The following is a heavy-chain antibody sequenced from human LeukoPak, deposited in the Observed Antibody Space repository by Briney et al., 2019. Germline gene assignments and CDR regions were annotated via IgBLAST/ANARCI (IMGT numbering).Heavy chain of an antibody. D-gene: IGHD1-1*01. CDR3: ARDLDTGTTDY. CDR2: ISWNSGSI. J-gene: IGHJ4*02. Sequence: GGSLRLSCAASGFTFDDYAMHWVRQAPGKGLEWVSGISWNSGSIGYADSVKGRFTISRDNAKNSLYLQMNSLRAEDTAVYYCARDLDTGTTDYWGQGTLVTVSS. CDR1: GFTFDDYA. V-gene: IGHV3-9*01.